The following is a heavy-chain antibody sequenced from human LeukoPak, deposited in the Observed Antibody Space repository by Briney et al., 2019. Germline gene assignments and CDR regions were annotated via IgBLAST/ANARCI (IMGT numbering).Heavy chain of an antibody. CDR1: GYTFSLYY. CDR3: ARDAGSSWHN. J-gene: IGHJ4*02. Sequence: ASVKVSCKASGYTFSLYYLHWVRQAPGQGPEWMGMINPGDGSTTYRKKFKGRVTMTRDMSTRTIYMELSGLKFEDTAVYYCARDAGSSWHNWGQGTLVTVSS. D-gene: IGHD6-13*01. CDR2: INPGDGST. V-gene: IGHV1-46*01.